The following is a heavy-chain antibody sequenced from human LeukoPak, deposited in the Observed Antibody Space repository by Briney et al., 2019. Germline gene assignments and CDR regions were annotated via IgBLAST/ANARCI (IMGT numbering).Heavy chain of an antibody. Sequence: SETLSLTCAVYGGSFSGYYWTWIRQPPGKGLEWIGEINHSGSTNYNPSLKSRVTISVDTSKNQFSLKLSSVTAADTAVYYCARLLASPGSYYYYYYYMDVWGKGTTVTISS. V-gene: IGHV4-34*01. CDR2: INHSGST. CDR3: ARLLASPGSYYYYYYYMDV. J-gene: IGHJ6*03. D-gene: IGHD3-10*01. CDR1: GGSFSGYY.